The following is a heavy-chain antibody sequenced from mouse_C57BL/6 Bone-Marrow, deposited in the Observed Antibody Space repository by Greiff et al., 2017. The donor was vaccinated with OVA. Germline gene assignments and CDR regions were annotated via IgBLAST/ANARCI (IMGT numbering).Heavy chain of an antibody. CDR2: ISNGGGST. CDR3: ARHDLDY. J-gene: IGHJ2*01. Sequence: EVKVVESGGGLVQPGGSLKLSCAASGFTFSDYYMYWVRQTPEKRLEWVAYISNGGGSTYYPDTVKGRFTISRDNAKNTLYLQMSRLKSEDTAMYYCARHDLDYWGQGTTLTVSS. CDR1: GFTFSDYY. V-gene: IGHV5-12*01.